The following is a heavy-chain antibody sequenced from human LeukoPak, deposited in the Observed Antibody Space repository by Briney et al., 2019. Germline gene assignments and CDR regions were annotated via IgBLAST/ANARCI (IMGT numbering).Heavy chain of an antibody. CDR3: AKDRSGYGDYEFGY. Sequence: PGASLRLSCAASGFTFSSYAMSWVRQAPGKGLEWVSAISGSGGSTYYADSVKGRFTISRDNSKNRLYLQMNSLRAEDTAVYYCAKDRSGYGDYEFGYWGQGTLVTVSS. V-gene: IGHV3-23*01. D-gene: IGHD4-17*01. J-gene: IGHJ4*02. CDR2: ISGSGGST. CDR1: GFTFSSYA.